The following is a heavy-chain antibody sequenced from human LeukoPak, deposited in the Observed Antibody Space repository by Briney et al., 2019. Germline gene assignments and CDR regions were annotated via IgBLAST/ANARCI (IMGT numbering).Heavy chain of an antibody. CDR2: ISYDGSNK. D-gene: IGHD7-27*01. V-gene: IGHV3-30-3*01. CDR3: ARSRGDASFDY. CDR1: GFTFSSYA. J-gene: IGHJ4*02. Sequence: GGSLRLSCAASGFTFSSYAMHWVRQAPGKGLEWVAVISYDGSNKYYADSVKGRFTISRDNSKNTLYLQMNSLRAEDTAVYYCARSRGDASFDYWGQGTLVTVSS.